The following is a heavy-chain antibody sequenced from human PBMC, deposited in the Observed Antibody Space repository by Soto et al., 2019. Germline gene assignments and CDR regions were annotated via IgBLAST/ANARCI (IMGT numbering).Heavy chain of an antibody. CDR3: TGEVASGY. D-gene: IGHD2-8*02. CDR1: GYTFTSYG. V-gene: IGHV1-58*02. J-gene: IGHJ4*02. Sequence: ASVKVSCKASGYTFTSYGMSWVRQARGQRLQWIGWIDAGSGNANYAQMLQERIGISRDMSTSTAYMEMNSLRGDDMAVYYCTGEVASGYWGQGTLVTVSS. CDR2: IDAGSGNA.